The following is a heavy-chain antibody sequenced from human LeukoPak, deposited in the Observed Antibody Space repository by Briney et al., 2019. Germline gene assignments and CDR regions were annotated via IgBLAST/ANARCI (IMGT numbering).Heavy chain of an antibody. CDR1: GFTFSTFW. Sequence: GGSLRLSCAASGFTFSTFWMSWVRQAAGEGLEWVANINQDGSEKYYVDSVKGRFTISRDNAKNSLSLQMNSLSAEDTAVYYCARGARVPALFDYWGQGTLVTVYS. CDR2: INQDGSEK. J-gene: IGHJ4*02. D-gene: IGHD4/OR15-4a*01. CDR3: ARGARVPALFDY. V-gene: IGHV3-7*05.